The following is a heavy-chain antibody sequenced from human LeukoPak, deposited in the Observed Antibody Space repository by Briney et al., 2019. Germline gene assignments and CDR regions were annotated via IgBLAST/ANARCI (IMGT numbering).Heavy chain of an antibody. D-gene: IGHD6-6*01. V-gene: IGHV4-59*01. CDR3: ARASRQAARRAFDI. Sequence: SETLSLTCTVSGGSISIYYWSWIRQPPGKGLEWIGYIYYSGSTNYNPALKSRVTISVDTSKNQFSLKLSSVTAADTAVYYCARASRQAARRAFDIWGQGTMVTVSS. CDR2: IYYSGST. J-gene: IGHJ3*02. CDR1: GGSISIYY.